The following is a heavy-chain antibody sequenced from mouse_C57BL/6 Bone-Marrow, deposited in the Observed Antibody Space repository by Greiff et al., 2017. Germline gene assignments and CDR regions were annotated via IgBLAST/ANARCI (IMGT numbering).Heavy chain of an antibody. V-gene: IGHV8-12*01. CDR3: ARRASYGSSYSFAY. CDR1: GFSLSTSGMG. Sequence: QVPLKVSGPGLLQSSQTLSLSCSFSGFSLSTSGMGVSWIRQPSGKGLEWLAPLYWDDDTRYNHSLKSRLTISKDTSRNQVFLKITSVDTADTATYYCARRASYGSSYSFAYWGQGTLVTVSA. CDR2: LYWDDDT. D-gene: IGHD1-1*01. J-gene: IGHJ3*01.